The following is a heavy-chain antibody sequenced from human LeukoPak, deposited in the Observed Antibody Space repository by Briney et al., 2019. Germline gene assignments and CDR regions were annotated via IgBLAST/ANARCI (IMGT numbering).Heavy chain of an antibody. CDR1: GFTFSSHA. CDR3: AKHLAITTVVNYYFDY. D-gene: IGHD4-23*01. Sequence: GGSLRLSCAASGFTFSSHAMTWVRQAPGKGLEWVSAISGSGGTQYYADSVKGRFTVSRDNSKNTLYLHMHSLRADDTAVYYCAKHLAITTVVNYYFDYWGQGTLVTVSS. J-gene: IGHJ4*02. V-gene: IGHV3-23*01. CDR2: ISGSGGTQ.